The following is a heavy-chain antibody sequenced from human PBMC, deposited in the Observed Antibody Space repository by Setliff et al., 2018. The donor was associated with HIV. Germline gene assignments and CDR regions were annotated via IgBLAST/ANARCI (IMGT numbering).Heavy chain of an antibody. Sequence: ASVKVSCKASGGTFSSYAISWVRQAPGQGLEWMGWINAGNGNTKYSQKFQDRVTITRDTSASTAYMELSSLRSEDTAVYYCARPEYQLLYNYYGMDVWGQGTTVTVSS. CDR3: ARPEYQLLYNYYGMDV. CDR2: INAGNGNT. CDR1: GGTFSSYA. V-gene: IGHV1-3*01. J-gene: IGHJ6*02. D-gene: IGHD2-2*01.